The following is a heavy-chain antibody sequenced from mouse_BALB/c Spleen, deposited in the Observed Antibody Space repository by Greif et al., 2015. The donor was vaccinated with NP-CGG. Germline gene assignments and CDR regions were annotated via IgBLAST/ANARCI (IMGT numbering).Heavy chain of an antibody. J-gene: IGHJ2*01. CDR2: ISSGGSYT. Sequence: EVQLVESGGDLVKPGGSLKLSCAASGFTFSSYGMSWVRQTPDKRLEWVATISSGGSYTYYPDSVKGRFTISRDNAKNTLYLQMSSLKSEDTAMYYCARRRDYWGQGTTLTVSS. CDR3: ARRRDY. CDR1: GFTFSSYG. V-gene: IGHV5-6*01.